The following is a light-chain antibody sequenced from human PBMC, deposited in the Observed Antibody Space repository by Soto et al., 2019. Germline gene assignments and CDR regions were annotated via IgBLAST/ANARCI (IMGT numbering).Light chain of an antibody. CDR1: SSNMGTNT. CDR3: VAWDDNLDAHV. CDR2: VND. Sequence: HSVLTQPPSASGIRWQRVTISCCGGSSNMGTNTVGWYQQLPGAAPKVLIYVNDKRPSGVPDRFSGSNSGTSASLTISGLQSEDEADYYCVAWDDNLDAHVFGTGT. J-gene: IGLJ1*01. V-gene: IGLV1-44*01.